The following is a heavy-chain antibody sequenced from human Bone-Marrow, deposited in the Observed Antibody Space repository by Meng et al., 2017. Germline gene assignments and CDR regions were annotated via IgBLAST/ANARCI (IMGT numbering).Heavy chain of an antibody. J-gene: IGHJ4*02. CDR2: INHSGST. CDR3: ARRLIAAAGNDY. CDR1: GGSFSGYY. Sequence: QVPLQQWGAGLLKPSETLALTCVVYGGSFSGYYWSWIRQPPGKGLEWIGEINHSGSTNYNPSLKSRVTISVDTSKNQFSLKLSSVTAADTAVYYCARRLIAAAGNDYWGQGTLVTVSS. D-gene: IGHD6-13*01. V-gene: IGHV4-34*01.